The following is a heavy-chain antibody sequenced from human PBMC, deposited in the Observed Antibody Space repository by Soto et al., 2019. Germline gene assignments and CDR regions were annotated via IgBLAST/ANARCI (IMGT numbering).Heavy chain of an antibody. Sequence: QVQLVQSGAEVKKPGSSVKVSCKASGGTFTTYTISWVRQAPGQGLEWMGRIIPILGIANYAQKFQGRVTITADKSTGTAYMELSSLRSEDTAVYYCARGGDYSSSWYYWFDPWGQGTLVTVSS. V-gene: IGHV1-69*02. CDR1: GGTFTTYT. D-gene: IGHD6-13*01. CDR2: IIPILGIA. J-gene: IGHJ5*02. CDR3: ARGGDYSSSWYYWFDP.